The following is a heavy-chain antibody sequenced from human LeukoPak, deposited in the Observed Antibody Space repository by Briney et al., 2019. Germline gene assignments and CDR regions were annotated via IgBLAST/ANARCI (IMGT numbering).Heavy chain of an antibody. V-gene: IGHV4-4*02. D-gene: IGHD3-3*01. J-gene: IGHJ5*02. Sequence: SETLSLTCAVSGGSISSSNWWSWVRQPPGKGLEWIGEIYHSGSTNYNPSLKSRVTISVDKSKNQFSLKLSSVTAADTAVYYCARGYDFWSNWFDPWGQGTLVTVSS. CDR1: GGSISSSNW. CDR2: IYHSGST. CDR3: ARGYDFWSNWFDP.